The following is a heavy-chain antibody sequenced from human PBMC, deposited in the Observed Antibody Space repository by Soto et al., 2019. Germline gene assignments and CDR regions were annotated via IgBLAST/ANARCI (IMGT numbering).Heavy chain of an antibody. CDR2: INPSGGTT. CDR3: ARVRGGGRAYFFDY. Sequence: ASVKVSCKAAGYTVTRYNVRWVRQAPWQGLEWMAIINPSGGTTYYVQKFEGRVTLTTDTSTSTVYMELSSLRSDDTAVYSCARVRGGGRAYFFDYWGPGTLVTLSS. D-gene: IGHD2-15*01. V-gene: IGHV1-46*01. J-gene: IGHJ4*02. CDR1: GYTVTRYN.